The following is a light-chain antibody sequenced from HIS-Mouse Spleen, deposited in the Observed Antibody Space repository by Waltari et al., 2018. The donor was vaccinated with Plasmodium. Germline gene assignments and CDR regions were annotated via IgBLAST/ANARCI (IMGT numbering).Light chain of an antibody. J-gene: IGLJ3*02. V-gene: IGLV3-10*01. CDR1: ALQKKY. Sequence: SYELTQPPSVSVSPGQTARITCSGDALQKKYAYWYQQKSGQAPVLVIDEDSKRPSGIPESFSGSSSGTMATLTISGAQVEDEADYYCYSTDSSGNHRVFGGGTKLTVL. CDR3: YSTDSSGNHRV. CDR2: EDS.